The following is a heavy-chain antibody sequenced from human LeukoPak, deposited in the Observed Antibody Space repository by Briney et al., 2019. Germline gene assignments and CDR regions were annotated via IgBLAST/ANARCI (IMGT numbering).Heavy chain of an antibody. CDR1: GYTFTGYD. D-gene: IGHD2-2*01. Sequence: GASVKVSCKASGYTFTGYDINWVRQATGQGLEWMGWMNPNSGNTGYAHKFQGRVTMTRNSAISTAYMELSSLRSEDTAVYYCARYCSSTSCYPFPWGQGTLVTVSS. J-gene: IGHJ5*02. CDR3: ARYCSSTSCYPFP. V-gene: IGHV1-8*01. CDR2: MNPNSGNT.